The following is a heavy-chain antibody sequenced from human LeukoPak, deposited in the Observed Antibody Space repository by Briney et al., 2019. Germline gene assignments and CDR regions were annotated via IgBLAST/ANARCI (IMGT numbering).Heavy chain of an antibody. CDR3: AKALSHCSGGSCYSAVDY. V-gene: IGHV3-23*01. D-gene: IGHD2-15*01. J-gene: IGHJ4*02. CDR2: ISGSGGST. CDR1: GFTFSSYA. Sequence: PGGSLRLSCASSGFTFSSYAMSWVRPAPGKGLEWVSAISGSGGSTYYADSVKGRFTISRDNSKNTLYLQMNSLRAEDTAVYYCAKALSHCSGGSCYSAVDYWGQGTLVTVSS.